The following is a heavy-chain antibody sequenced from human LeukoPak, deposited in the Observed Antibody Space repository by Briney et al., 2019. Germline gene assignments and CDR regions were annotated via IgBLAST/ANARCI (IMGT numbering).Heavy chain of an antibody. CDR2: TYYRSRWGN. V-gene: IGHV6-1*01. CDR3: VRDSDDYYWALDF. D-gene: IGHD3-10*01. CDR1: GDSVSNNIAT. J-gene: IGHJ4*02. Sequence: SQTLSLTCAISGDSVSNNIATWNCVRQSPSRGLEWLGRTYYRSRWGNDYAISVKRRITINPDTSRNQFSLQLNSVTPEETAVYYCVRDSDDYYWALDFWGQGTPVTVSS.